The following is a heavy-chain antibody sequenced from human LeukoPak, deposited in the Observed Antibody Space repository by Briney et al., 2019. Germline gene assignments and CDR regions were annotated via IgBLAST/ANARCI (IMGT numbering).Heavy chain of an antibody. CDR2: INTNTGNP. D-gene: IGHD2-21*02. CDR1: GYTFTNYT. CDR3: ARSYGAFEGDTYYYYGMDV. J-gene: IGHJ6*02. V-gene: IGHV7-4-1*02. Sequence: ASVKVSCKASGYTFTNYTLNWVRQAPGQGLEWMGWINTNTGNPKSAQGFTERFVFSLDASVSTAYLQISSLKAEDTAVYYCARSYGAFEGDTYYYYGMDVWGQGTTVTVSS.